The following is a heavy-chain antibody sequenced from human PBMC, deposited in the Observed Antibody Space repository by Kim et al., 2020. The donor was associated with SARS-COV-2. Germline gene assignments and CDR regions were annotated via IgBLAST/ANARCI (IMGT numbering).Heavy chain of an antibody. CDR3: ARERTSSSTLFDY. D-gene: IGHD6-6*01. Sequence: SETLSLTCAVSGGSISSSNWWSWVRQPPGKGLEWIGEIYHSGSTNYNPSLKSRVTISVDKSKNQFSLKLSSVTAADTAVHYCARERTSSSTLFDYWGQGTLVTVSS. CDR1: GGSISSSNW. CDR2: IYHSGST. V-gene: IGHV4-4*02. J-gene: IGHJ4*02.